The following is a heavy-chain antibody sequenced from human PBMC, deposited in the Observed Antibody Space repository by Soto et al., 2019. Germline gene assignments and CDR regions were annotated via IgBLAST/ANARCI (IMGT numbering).Heavy chain of an antibody. CDR2: ISGSGGST. CDR1: GFTFSSYA. D-gene: IGHD6-19*01. V-gene: IGHV3-23*01. Sequence: EVQLLESGGGLVQPGGSLRLSCAASGFTFSSYAMSWVRQAPGKGLEWVSAISGSGGSTYYADSVKGRFTISRDNSKNTLYLQMNSLRSEDTAVYYCARRSSGWYFEYWGQGTLVTVSS. CDR3: ARRSSGWYFEY. J-gene: IGHJ4*02.